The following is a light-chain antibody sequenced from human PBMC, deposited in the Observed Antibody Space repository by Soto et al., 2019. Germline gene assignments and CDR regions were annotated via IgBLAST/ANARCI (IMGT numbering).Light chain of an antibody. Sequence: LTQPASVSDSHGQSSTISCTGTSSDVGGSNFVSWYQQHPGKPPKLIIYGVANRPSGVSNRFSGSKSGSTASLIISRLQTEDEADYYCVSYTSSTTYVFGTGTKVTVL. V-gene: IGLV2-14*03. J-gene: IGLJ1*01. CDR3: VSYTSSTTYV. CDR2: GVA. CDR1: SSDVGGSNF.